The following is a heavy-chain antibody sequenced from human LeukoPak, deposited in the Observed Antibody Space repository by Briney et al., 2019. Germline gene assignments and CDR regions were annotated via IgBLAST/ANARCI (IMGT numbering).Heavy chain of an antibody. V-gene: IGHV3-9*01. CDR1: GFTFDDYA. D-gene: IGHD3-3*01. J-gene: IGHJ6*02. CDR3: SKGERYDFWSGYYSGLSYYYYYYGMDV. CDR2: ISWNSGSI. Sequence: SGGSLRLSCAASGFTFDDYAMHWVRQAPGKGLEWVSGISWNSGSIGYADSVKGRFTMSRDNGKNSLYLQMNSLRAEETALYDCSKGERYDFWSGYYSGLSYYYYYYGMDVWGQGTTVTVSS.